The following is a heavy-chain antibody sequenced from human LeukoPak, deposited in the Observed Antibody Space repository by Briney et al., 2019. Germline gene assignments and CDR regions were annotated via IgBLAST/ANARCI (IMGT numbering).Heavy chain of an antibody. CDR3: ATGVSRGGDYGY. CDR2: ISGSGGST. J-gene: IGHJ4*02. D-gene: IGHD3-10*01. V-gene: IGHV3-23*01. Sequence: PGGSLRLSCAASGFTFSSYAMSWVRQAPGKGLEWVSAISGSGGSTYYADSVKGRFTISRDNSKNTLYLQMNSLRAEDTAVYYCATGVSRGGDYGYWGQGTLVTVSS. CDR1: GFTFSSYA.